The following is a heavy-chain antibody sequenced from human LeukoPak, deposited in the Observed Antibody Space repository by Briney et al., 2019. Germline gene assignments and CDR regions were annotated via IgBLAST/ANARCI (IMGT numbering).Heavy chain of an antibody. CDR1: GFTFSSYA. CDR3: AKDSGSHLGHFDQ. Sequence: GGTLRLSCAASGFTFSSYAMSWVRQAPGKGLEWVSAISGSGGSTYYADSVKGRFTISRDNSKNTLYLQMNSLRGEDTAVYYCAKDSGSHLGHFDQWGQGTLVTISS. CDR2: ISGSGGST. D-gene: IGHD1-26*01. V-gene: IGHV3-23*01. J-gene: IGHJ4*02.